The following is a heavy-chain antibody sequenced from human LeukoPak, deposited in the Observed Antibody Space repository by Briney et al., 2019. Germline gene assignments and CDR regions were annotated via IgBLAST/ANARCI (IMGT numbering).Heavy chain of an antibody. D-gene: IGHD2-2*01. J-gene: IGHJ4*02. Sequence: SETLSLTCTVSGGLISSGSYYWSWIRQPAGKGLVWIGRIYSSGSTNYNPALRSRLTISVDTSKNQFSLKLSSVTAADTAVYYCASTICISTSCYPGVVDYWGQGTLVTVSS. V-gene: IGHV4-61*02. CDR3: ASTICISTSCYPGVVDY. CDR1: GGLISSGSYY. CDR2: IYSSGST.